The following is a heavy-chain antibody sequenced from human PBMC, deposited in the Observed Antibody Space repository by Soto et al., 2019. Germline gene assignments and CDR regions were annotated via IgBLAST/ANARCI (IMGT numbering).Heavy chain of an antibody. Sequence: EVQLVDSGGGLVKPGGSLRLSCSASGFSVTNAWMNWVRQAPGKGLEWVGRVYTSAEGGATHYAAPVKGRFTISRDDSINTVYLQMHSLMTEDTAVYYCTTGSVEGFWGQGTTVTVSS. CDR3: TTGSVEGF. V-gene: IGHV3-15*07. D-gene: IGHD2-15*01. J-gene: IGHJ6*02. CDR1: GFSVTNAW. CDR2: VYTSAEGGAT.